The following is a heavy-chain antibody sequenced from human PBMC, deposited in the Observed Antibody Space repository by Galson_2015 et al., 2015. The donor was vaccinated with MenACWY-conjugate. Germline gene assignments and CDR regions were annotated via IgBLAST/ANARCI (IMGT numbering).Heavy chain of an antibody. Sequence: SLRLSCAASGFRFSDYYMSWMRQAPGKGLEWVSYISSSSSYTNYADSVKGRFTISRDNAKNSLYLQMNSLRAEDTAVYYCARVKYSGSYYFDYWGQGTLVTVSS. V-gene: IGHV3-11*06. CDR2: ISSSSSYT. J-gene: IGHJ4*02. CDR1: GFRFSDYY. CDR3: ARVKYSGSYYFDY. D-gene: IGHD1-26*01.